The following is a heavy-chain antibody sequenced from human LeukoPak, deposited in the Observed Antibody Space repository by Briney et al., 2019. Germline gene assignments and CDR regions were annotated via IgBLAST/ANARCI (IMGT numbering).Heavy chain of an antibody. Sequence: GGSLRLSCAASGFTFSSYEMNWVRQAPGKGLEWVSYISSSGSTIYYADSVKGRFTIYRDNAKNSLYLQMNSLRAEDTAVCYCARATTGTTGDFDYWGQGTLVTVSS. V-gene: IGHV3-48*03. CDR3: ARATTGTTGDFDY. D-gene: IGHD1-1*01. J-gene: IGHJ4*02. CDR2: ISSSGSTI. CDR1: GFTFSSYE.